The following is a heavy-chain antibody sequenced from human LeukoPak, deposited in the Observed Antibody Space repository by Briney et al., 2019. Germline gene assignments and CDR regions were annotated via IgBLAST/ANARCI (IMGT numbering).Heavy chain of an antibody. Sequence: PGGSLRLFCAASGFTFGDYAMHWVRQAPGKGLEWVSLISGDGGSTYYADSVRGRFTISRDNSKNSLYLQMNSLRTEDTALYYCAKTADVDTAIVVDYWGQGTLVTVSS. J-gene: IGHJ4*02. V-gene: IGHV3-43*02. CDR3: AKTADVDTAIVVDY. CDR1: GFTFGDYA. CDR2: ISGDGGST. D-gene: IGHD5-18*01.